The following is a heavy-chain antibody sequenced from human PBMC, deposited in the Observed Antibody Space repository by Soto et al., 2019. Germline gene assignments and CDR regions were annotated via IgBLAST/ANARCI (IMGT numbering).Heavy chain of an antibody. CDR3: ARYDSSGYYWPYYYYGMDL. CDR1: GFTFSTYS. J-gene: IGHJ6*02. V-gene: IGHV3-21*01. D-gene: IGHD3-22*01. Sequence: PGGSLRLSCAASGFTFSTYSMNWVRQAPGKGLEWVSSISSSGSYIYYADSVKGRFNISRDNAKNSLYLQMNSLRAEDTAVYYCARYDSSGYYWPYYYYGMDLWGQGTTVTVSS. CDR2: ISSSGSYI.